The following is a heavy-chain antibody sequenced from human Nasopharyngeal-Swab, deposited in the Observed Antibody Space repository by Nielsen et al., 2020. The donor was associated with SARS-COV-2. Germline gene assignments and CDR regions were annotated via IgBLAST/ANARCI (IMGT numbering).Heavy chain of an antibody. CDR1: GDSVSSKSAA. CDR3: ARGAQRSDWV. CDR2: TYYRSTWIN. V-gene: IGHV6-1*01. Sequence: SQNPSLTLSISGDSVSSKSAAWHWIRQSASRGLEWLGRTYYRSTWINDYAISVKSRIIINPDTSKNQFSLQLNSVTPEDTAVYYCARGAQRSDWVWSQGTLVTVSS. D-gene: IGHD2-21*02. J-gene: IGHJ4*02.